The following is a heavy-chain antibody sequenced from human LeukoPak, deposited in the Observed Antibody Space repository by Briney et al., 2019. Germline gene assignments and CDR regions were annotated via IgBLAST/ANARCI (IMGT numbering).Heavy chain of an antibody. CDR3: AKAQYYDSYYYYGMDV. D-gene: IGHD3-22*01. CDR2: ISGSGGST. J-gene: IGHJ6*02. CDR1: GFTFSSYA. V-gene: IGHV3-23*01. Sequence: GGSLRLSCAASGFTFSSYAMSWVRQAPGKGLEWVSAISGSGGSTYYADSVKGRFTISRDNSKNTLYLQMNSLRAEDTAVYYCAKAQYYDSYYYYGMDVWGQGTTVTVPS.